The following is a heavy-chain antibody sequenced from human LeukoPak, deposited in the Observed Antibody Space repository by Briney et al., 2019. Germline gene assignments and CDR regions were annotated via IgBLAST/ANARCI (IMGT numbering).Heavy chain of an antibody. J-gene: IGHJ3*02. D-gene: IGHD2-15*01. CDR3: ATGVAAHAI. CDR2: IKPGGREK. Sequence: PGGSLRLCFATSGFTCSSGWRRWVRQAPGKGLESVANIKPGGREKYYVDYAKGRCTISRDHTENSVYLQMNRLRAEDTAVYYCATGVAAHAIWGQGTMVTVSS. CDR1: GFTCSSGW. V-gene: IGHV3-7*01.